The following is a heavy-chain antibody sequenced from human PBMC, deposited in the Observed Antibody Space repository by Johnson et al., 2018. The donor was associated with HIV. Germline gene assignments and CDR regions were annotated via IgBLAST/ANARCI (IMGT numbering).Heavy chain of an antibody. CDR3: ARGADPGIAAALV. CDR1: GFVFSDSH. J-gene: IGHJ3*01. CDR2: ISSGGSSI. V-gene: IGHV3-11*01. Sequence: QMLLVESGGDLVKPGGSLRLSCVASGFVFSDSHMSWIRQAPGKGLEWISYISSGGSSIYYADSVRGRFTISRDNAKNSLYLQMNSLRAEDTALYYCARGADPGIAAALVWGQGTIVTVSS. D-gene: IGHD6-13*01.